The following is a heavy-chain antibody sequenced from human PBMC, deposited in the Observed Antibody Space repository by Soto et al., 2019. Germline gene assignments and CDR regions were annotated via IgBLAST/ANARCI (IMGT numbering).Heavy chain of an antibody. CDR2: ISSTSSTM. Sequence: EVQMVESGGALVQPGGSLRLSCAASGFTFSSYSMNWVRQAQGKGLEWVSYISSTSSTMYYADSVKGRFTISRDNAENALYLQMNSLRDEDTAVYYCARDFVYSFDYWGQGALVTVSS. CDR1: GFTFSSYS. V-gene: IGHV3-48*02. D-gene: IGHD2-8*01. J-gene: IGHJ4*02. CDR3: ARDFVYSFDY.